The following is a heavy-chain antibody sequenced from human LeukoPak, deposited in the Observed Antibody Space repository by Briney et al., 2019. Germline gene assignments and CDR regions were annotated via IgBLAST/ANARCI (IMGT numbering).Heavy chain of an antibody. CDR1: GGSINITNW. CDR2: IHHTGGT. CDR3: AREHIAADTRDAFDI. J-gene: IGHJ3*02. Sequence: SGTLSLTCAVSGGSINITNWWSWVRQPPGKGLEWIGEIHHTGGTNYNPSLKSRVTISLEKSKNQFSVKLSSVTAADTAVYYCAREHIAADTRDAFDIWGQETMVTVSS. V-gene: IGHV4-4*02. D-gene: IGHD6-13*01.